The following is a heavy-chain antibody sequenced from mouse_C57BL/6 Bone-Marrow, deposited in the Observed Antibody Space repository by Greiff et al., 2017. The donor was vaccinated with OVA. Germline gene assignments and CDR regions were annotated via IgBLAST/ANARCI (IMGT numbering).Heavy chain of an antibody. CDR2: IHPNSGST. J-gene: IGHJ4*01. V-gene: IGHV1-64*01. D-gene: IGHD1-1*01. Sequence: QVQLQQSGAELVKPGASVKLSCKASGYTFTRYWMHWVKQRPGQGLEWIGMIHPNSGSTNYNEKFKSKATLTVDKSSSTAYMQLSSLTSEDSAVYYCARTYYGSSYAMDYWGQGTSVTVSS. CDR1: GYTFTRYW. CDR3: ARTYYGSSYAMDY.